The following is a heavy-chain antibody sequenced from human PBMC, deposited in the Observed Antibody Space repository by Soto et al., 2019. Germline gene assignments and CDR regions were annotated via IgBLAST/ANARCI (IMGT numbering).Heavy chain of an antibody. CDR2: IDTSGST. CDR1: GGSISSHY. Sequence: SETLSLTCTVSGGSISSHYWSWIWQPAGKGLEWIGRIDTSGSTNYNPSLKSRVTMSVDTSKNQISLKLSSVTAADTAVYYCARDLWGAGPRWFDPWGQGTLVTVSS. CDR3: ARDLWGAGPRWFDP. D-gene: IGHD3-16*01. J-gene: IGHJ5*02. V-gene: IGHV4-4*07.